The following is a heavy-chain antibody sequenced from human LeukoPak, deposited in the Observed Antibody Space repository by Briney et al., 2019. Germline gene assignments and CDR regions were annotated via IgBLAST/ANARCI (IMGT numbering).Heavy chain of an antibody. CDR3: ARHPRPHNWNDVALFDH. CDR1: GFRFSSYA. Sequence: PGGSLRLACAASGFRFSSYAMSWVRQAPGKGLEWASAISGSGVSTYYADSVKGRFTVSRDNSKNTLYLQMNSLRADDTAVYYCARHPRPHNWNDVALFDHWGQGTLVTVSS. V-gene: IGHV3-23*01. J-gene: IGHJ4*02. D-gene: IGHD1-1*01. CDR2: ISGSGVST.